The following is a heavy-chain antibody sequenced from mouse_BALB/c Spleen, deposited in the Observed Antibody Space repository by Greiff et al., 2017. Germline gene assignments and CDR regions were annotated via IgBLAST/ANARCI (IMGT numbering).Heavy chain of an antibody. V-gene: IGHV14-4*02. J-gene: IGHJ1*01. CDR1: GFNIKDYY. CDR2: IDPENGDT. D-gene: IGHD2-1*01. CDR3: SPRGNYVYFDV. Sequence: VQLQQSGAELVRSGASVKLSCTASGFNIKDYYMHWVKQRPEQGLEWIGWIDPENGDTEYAPKFQGKATMTADTSSNTAYLQLSSLTSEDTAVYYCSPRGNYVYFDVWGAGTTVTVSS.